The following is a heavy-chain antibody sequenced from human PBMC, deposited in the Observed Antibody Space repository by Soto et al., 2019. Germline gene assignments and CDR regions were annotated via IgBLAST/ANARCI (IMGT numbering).Heavy chain of an antibody. CDR1: GGSFSGYY. D-gene: IGHD3-10*01. J-gene: IGHJ5*02. CDR3: GLGDQRRWVSGP. V-gene: IGHV4-34*01. Sequence: QVQLQQWGAGLLKPSETLSLTCAVYGGSFSGYYWSWIRQPPGKGLEWIGEINHSGSTNYNPSLKSRVTISVDTSMHQFSLKLSSVTAADTAVYYCGLGDQRRWVSGPWGQGTLVTVSS. CDR2: INHSGST.